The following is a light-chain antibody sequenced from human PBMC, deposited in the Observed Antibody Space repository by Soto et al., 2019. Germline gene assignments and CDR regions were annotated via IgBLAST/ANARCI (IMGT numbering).Light chain of an antibody. Sequence: QSVLTQPASVSGSPGQSITISCTGTSSDVGGYNYVSWYPQHPGKAPKLMIYDVSNRPSGVSNRVSGSKSGNTASLTISGLQAEDEADYYCSSYTSSSTLVFGGGTKLTVL. CDR1: SSDVGGYNY. V-gene: IGLV2-14*01. CDR3: SSYTSSSTLV. CDR2: DVS. J-gene: IGLJ2*01.